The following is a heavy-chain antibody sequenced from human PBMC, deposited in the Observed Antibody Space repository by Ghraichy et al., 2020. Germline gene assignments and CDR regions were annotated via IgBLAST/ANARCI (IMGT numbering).Heavy chain of an antibody. CDR3: ARDRIQYYDFWSGYYTDADYYYGMDV. J-gene: IGHJ6*02. V-gene: IGHV3-7*01. Sequence: GGSLRLSCAASGFTFSSYWMSWVRQAPGKGLEWVANIKQDGSEKYYVDSVKGRFTISRDNAKNSLYLQMNNLRAEDTAVYYCARDRIQYYDFWSGYYTDADYYYGMDVWGQGTTVTVSS. CDR1: GFTFSSYW. D-gene: IGHD3-3*01. CDR2: IKQDGSEK.